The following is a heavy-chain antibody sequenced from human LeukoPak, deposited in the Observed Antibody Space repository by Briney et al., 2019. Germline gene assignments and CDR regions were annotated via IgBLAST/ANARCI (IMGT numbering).Heavy chain of an antibody. CDR3: ARDLASTSNWEFDY. D-gene: IGHD1-26*01. J-gene: IGHJ4*02. CDR2: INPNSGDT. V-gene: IGHV1-2*04. Sequence: ASVKVSCKASGYTFAGYFIHWVRQAPGQGLEWMGRINPNSGDTEYAPKFQGWVTMTRDTSISTAYVEVRRLISDDTAVCYCARDLASTSNWEFDYWGQGTLVIVSS. CDR1: GYTFAGYF.